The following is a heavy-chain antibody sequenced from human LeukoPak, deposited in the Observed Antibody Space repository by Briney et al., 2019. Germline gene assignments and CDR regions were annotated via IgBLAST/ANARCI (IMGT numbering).Heavy chain of an antibody. CDR3: ATTYPQCGGDCYHFDY. J-gene: IGHJ4*02. CDR2: INPNSGGT. CDR1: GYTFTGYY. D-gene: IGHD2-21*02. Sequence: ASVKVSCKASGYTFTGYYMHWVRQAPGQGLEWMGRINPNSGGTNYAQKFQGRVTMTRDTSISTAYMELSRLRSDDTAVYYCATTYPQCGGDCYHFDYWGQGTLVTVSS. V-gene: IGHV1-2*06.